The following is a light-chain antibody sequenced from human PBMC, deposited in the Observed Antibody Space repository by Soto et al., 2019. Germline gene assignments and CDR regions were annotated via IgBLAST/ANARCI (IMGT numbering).Light chain of an antibody. Sequence: EIVLTQSPGTVSLSPGDRSTLSCRASQSISAHYLAWYQQKPGQAPRLLIYGVSIRATGIPDRFAGSGSGPDFTLTISRLEPEDFAVYYCQLYGISPHFGQGTRLEIK. CDR1: QSISAHY. J-gene: IGKJ5*01. CDR2: GVS. V-gene: IGKV3-20*01. CDR3: QLYGISPH.